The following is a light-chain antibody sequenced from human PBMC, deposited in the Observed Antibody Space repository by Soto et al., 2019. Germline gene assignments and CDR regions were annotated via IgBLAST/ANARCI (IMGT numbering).Light chain of an antibody. Sequence: EIVMTQSPATLSVSPGERATLSCRASQSVSSNLAWYQQKPGQAPRLLIYGASNRATGIPDRFSGSGSGTDFTLTISRLEPEDFAVYYCQQYGSSPSTFGQGTRLEI. V-gene: IGKV3-20*01. CDR1: QSVSSN. CDR3: QQYGSSPST. J-gene: IGKJ5*01. CDR2: GAS.